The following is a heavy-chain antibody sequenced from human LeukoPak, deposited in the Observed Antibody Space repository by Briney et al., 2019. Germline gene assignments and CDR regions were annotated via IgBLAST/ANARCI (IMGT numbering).Heavy chain of an antibody. CDR1: GYTFTSYY. CDR3: ARDRPPPAAPRAFDI. Sequence: ASVKVPCKASGYTFTSYYMHWVRQAPGQGLEWMGIINPSGGSTSYAQKFQGRVTMTRDTSTSTVYMELSSLRSEDTAVYYCARDRPPPAAPRAFDIWGQGTMVTVSS. V-gene: IGHV1-46*01. J-gene: IGHJ3*02. D-gene: IGHD6-13*01. CDR2: INPSGGST.